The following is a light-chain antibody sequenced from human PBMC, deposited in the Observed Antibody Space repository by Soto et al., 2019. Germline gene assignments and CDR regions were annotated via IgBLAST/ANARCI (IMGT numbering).Light chain of an antibody. CDR2: GAS. Sequence: EIVLTQSPGTLSLSPGERATLSCRASQSVSSNLAWYQQKPGQAPRLLIYGASTRATGIPARFSGSGSGTEFTLTISSLQPEDFATYYCLQHKSYPRTFGQGTKVDIK. V-gene: IGKV3-15*01. CDR3: LQHKSYPRT. CDR1: QSVSSN. J-gene: IGKJ1*01.